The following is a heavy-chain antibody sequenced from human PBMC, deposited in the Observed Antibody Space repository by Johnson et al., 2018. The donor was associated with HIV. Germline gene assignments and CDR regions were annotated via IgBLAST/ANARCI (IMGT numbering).Heavy chain of an antibody. D-gene: IGHD4-23*01. CDR1: GFTFSDYG. Sequence: QVQLVESGGGGVQPGRSLRLSCAASGFTFSDYGMHWVRQAPGKGLEWVADISYDGTNKYYVDSVKGRFTISRDNSKKTLYLQMNGLRTADTAVYYCAKDTGGNSGNDAFDIWGQGTLVTVSS. V-gene: IGHV3-30*18. CDR3: AKDTGGNSGNDAFDI. J-gene: IGHJ3*02. CDR2: ISYDGTNK.